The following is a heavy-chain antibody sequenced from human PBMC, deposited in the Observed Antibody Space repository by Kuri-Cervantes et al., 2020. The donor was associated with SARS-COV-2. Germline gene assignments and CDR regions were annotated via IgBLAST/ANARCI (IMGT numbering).Heavy chain of an antibody. V-gene: IGHV4-30-4*01. J-gene: IGHJ6*01. CDR2: IYYSGST. CDR1: GGSISSGDYY. D-gene: IGHD1-20*01. Sequence: SCTVSGGSISSGDYYWSWIRQPPGKGLEWIGYIYYSGSTYYNPSLKSRVTISVDTSKNQFSLKLSSVTAADTAVYYCASPCITGIPNDMDVWGQGNTVNGAS. CDR3: ASPCITGIPNDMDV.